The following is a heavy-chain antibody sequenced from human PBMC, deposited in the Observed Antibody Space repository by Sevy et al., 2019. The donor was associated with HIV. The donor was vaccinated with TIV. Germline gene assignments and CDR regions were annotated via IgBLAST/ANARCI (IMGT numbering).Heavy chain of an antibody. CDR1: GGSISSYY. D-gene: IGHD3-9*01. V-gene: IGHV4-59*01. CDR3: AREKTHIPGEYYDILTGLGAFDI. CDR2: IYYSGST. J-gene: IGHJ3*02. Sequence: SETLSLTCTVSGGSISSYYWSWIRQPPGKGLEWIGYIYYSGSTNYNPSLKSRVTISVDTSKNQFSLKLSSVTAADTAVYYCAREKTHIPGEYYDILTGLGAFDIWGQGTMVTVSS.